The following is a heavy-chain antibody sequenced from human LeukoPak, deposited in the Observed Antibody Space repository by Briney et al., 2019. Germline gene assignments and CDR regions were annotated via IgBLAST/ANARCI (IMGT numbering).Heavy chain of an antibody. Sequence: SETLSLTCAVSGGSISSSSWWSCVRQPPGWGLEWIGEIYNSGSNNYNPSLKSRLTISVDKSKYQFSLKLTSVTAADTAVYYCASVHTAMVTFDYWGQGTLVTVSS. CDR3: ASVHTAMVTFDY. J-gene: IGHJ4*02. D-gene: IGHD5-18*01. CDR1: GGSISSSSW. V-gene: IGHV4-4*02. CDR2: IYNSGSN.